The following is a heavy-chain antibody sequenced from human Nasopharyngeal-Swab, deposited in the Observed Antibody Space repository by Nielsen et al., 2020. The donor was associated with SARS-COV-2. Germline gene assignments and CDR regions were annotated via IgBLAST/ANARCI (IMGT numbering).Heavy chain of an antibody. J-gene: IGHJ4*02. Sequence: WIRQPPGKGLEWVAVISYDGSNKYYADSVKGRFTISRDNSKSTLYLQMNSLRADDTALYYCADPPFSEYWGQGTLVTVSS. V-gene: IGHV3-33*05. CDR2: ISYDGSNK. CDR3: ADPPFSEY.